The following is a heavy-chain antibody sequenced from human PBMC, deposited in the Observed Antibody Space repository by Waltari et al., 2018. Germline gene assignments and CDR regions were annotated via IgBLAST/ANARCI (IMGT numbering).Heavy chain of an antibody. V-gene: IGHV3-23*01. J-gene: IGHJ4*02. CDR1: GITFTNYA. CDR3: AMGMGVEPKFDN. D-gene: IGHD7-27*01. CDR2: ISVPGGLT. Sequence: EVQLLESGGGLVKPGGSLRLSCEVSGITFTNYALSWVRQTPGTGLKWVSSISVPGGLTYYAESVKGRFAISRDKATNTMFLQMNSLTVDDTAIYYCAMGMGVEPKFDNWGQGTLVTVSS.